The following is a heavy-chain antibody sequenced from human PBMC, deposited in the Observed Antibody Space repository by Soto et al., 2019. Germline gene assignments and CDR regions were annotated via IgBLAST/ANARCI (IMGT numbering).Heavy chain of an antibody. Sequence: PVGSLRLSCAASGFTFSSYEFNWVRQAPGKGLEWISYIGTSETNTYYAGSLKGRFTVSRDNAKNSVYLQMNSLKAKKNTIYYCAREELNCGGDCFDYWGPGTLVTVSS. D-gene: IGHD2-21*01. J-gene: IGHJ4*02. V-gene: IGHV3-48*03. CDR2: IGTSETNT. CDR3: AREELNCGGDCFDY. CDR1: GFTFSSYE.